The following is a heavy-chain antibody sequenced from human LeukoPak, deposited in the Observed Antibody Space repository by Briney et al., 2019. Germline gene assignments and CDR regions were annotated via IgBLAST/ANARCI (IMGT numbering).Heavy chain of an antibody. Sequence: GGSLRLSCAASGFTFSGYWVHWVRQGPGKGLVWVSRINGDGGRTRYADSVKGRFTISRDNAKNTLYLQMNSLRAEDTAVYYCARCGGDCYSFGMDVWGQGTTVTVSS. CDR2: INGDGGRT. J-gene: IGHJ6*02. V-gene: IGHV3-74*01. D-gene: IGHD2-21*01. CDR3: ARCGGDCYSFGMDV. CDR1: GFTFSGYW.